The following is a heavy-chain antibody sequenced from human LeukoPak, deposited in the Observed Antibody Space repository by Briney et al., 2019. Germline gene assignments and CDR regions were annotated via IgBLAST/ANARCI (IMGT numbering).Heavy chain of an antibody. D-gene: IGHD6-6*01. Sequence: ASVKVSCKASGYTFTSYGISWVRQAPGQGLEWMGWISAYNGNTNYAQKLQGRVTMTTDTSTSTAYMELRSLRSDDTAVYYCARSSSPGPRYYYYMDVWGEGTTVTVSS. CDR1: GYTFTSYG. J-gene: IGHJ6*03. CDR3: ARSSSPGPRYYYYMDV. V-gene: IGHV1-18*01. CDR2: ISAYNGNT.